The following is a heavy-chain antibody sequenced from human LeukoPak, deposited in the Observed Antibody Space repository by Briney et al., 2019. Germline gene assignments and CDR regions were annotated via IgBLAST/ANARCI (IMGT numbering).Heavy chain of an antibody. CDR1: GGSISSYY. V-gene: IGHV4-4*09. Sequence: SETLSLTCTVSGGSISSYYWSWIRQPPGKGLEWIGYIYTSGSTNYNLSLKSRVTISVDTSKNQFSLKLSSVTAADTAVYYCARQRRDGYNYYYFDYWGQGTLVTVSS. D-gene: IGHD5-24*01. CDR2: IYTSGST. CDR3: ARQRRDGYNYYYFDY. J-gene: IGHJ4*02.